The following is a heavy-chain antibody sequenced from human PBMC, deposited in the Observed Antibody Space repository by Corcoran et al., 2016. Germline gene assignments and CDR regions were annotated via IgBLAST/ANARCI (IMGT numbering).Heavy chain of an antibody. Sequence: QVQLQESGPGLVKPSETLSLTCTVSGGSVSSGRYYWSWIRQPPGKGLEWIGYIYYSGSTNYNPSLKSRVTISVDTSKNQFSLKLSSVTSADTAVYYCARDLLGYGLFDYWGQGTLVTVSS. D-gene: IGHD4-17*01. CDR2: IYYSGST. CDR1: GGSVSSGRYY. CDR3: ARDLLGYGLFDY. V-gene: IGHV4-61*01. J-gene: IGHJ4*02.